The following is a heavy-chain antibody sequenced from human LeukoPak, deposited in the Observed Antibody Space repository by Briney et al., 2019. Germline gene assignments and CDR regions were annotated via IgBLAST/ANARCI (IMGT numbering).Heavy chain of an antibody. J-gene: IGHJ3*02. CDR2: INHSGST. Sequence: PSETLSLTCAVYGGSFSGYYWSWIRQPPGKGLEWIGEINHSGSTNYNPSLKSRVTISVDTSKNQFSLKLSSVTAADTAVYYCARITGGGFAISEASFDIWGQGTQVTVSS. CDR3: ARITGGGFAISEASFDI. CDR1: GGSFSGYY. V-gene: IGHV4-34*01. D-gene: IGHD2-8*02.